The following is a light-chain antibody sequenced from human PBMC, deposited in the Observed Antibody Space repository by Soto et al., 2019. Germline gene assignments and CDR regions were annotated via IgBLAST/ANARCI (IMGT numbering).Light chain of an antibody. J-gene: IGKJ4*01. CDR3: QKYNSAPHT. Sequence: DIQMTQSPSSLSASVGDRVTITCRTSQDISNYLAWYQQKPGKVPKLLIYAASTLQSGVPSRFSGGGSGTDFYLTISSLQPEDVATYYCQKYNSAPHTVGGGTKVEIQ. V-gene: IGKV1-27*01. CDR1: QDISNY. CDR2: AAS.